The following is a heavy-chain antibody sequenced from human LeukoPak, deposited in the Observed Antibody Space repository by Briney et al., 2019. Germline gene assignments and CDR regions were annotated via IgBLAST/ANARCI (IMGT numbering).Heavy chain of an antibody. D-gene: IGHD3-22*01. CDR1: GGCFSGYY. CDR2: INHSGTT. Sequence: SETLSLTCAVYGGCFSGYYWSWIRQPPGKGLEWIGEINHSGTTNYNPSLKSRVAISVDTSKNQFSLRLSFVTAADTAVYYCAQNGYYFESWGQGTLATVSS. V-gene: IGHV4-34*01. J-gene: IGHJ4*02. CDR3: AQNGYYFES.